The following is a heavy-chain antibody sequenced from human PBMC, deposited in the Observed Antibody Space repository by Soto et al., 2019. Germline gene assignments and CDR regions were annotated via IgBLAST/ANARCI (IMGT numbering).Heavy chain of an antibody. CDR1: GGTFSDYY. D-gene: IGHD6-6*01. J-gene: IGHJ4*02. CDR3: ASGLSIAARGARRRDY. Sequence: GGSLRLSCAASGGTFSDYYMSWIRQAPGKGLEWVSYISSSGSTIYYADSVKGRFTISRDNAKNSLYLQMNSLRAEDTAVYYCASGLSIAARGARRRDYWGQGTLVTVSS. CDR2: ISSSGSTI. V-gene: IGHV3-11*01.